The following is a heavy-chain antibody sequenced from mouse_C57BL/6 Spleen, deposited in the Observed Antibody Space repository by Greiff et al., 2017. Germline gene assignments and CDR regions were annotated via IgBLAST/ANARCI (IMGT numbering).Heavy chain of an antibody. J-gene: IGHJ3*01. Sequence: VQLQQPGAELVKPGASVKLSCKASGYTFTSYWMHWVKQRPGQGLEWIGMIHPNSGSTNYNEKFKSKATLTVDKSSSTAYMQLSSLTSEDSAVYYCATSLRLRTWFAYWGQGTLVTVSA. D-gene: IGHD3-2*02. CDR1: GYTFTSYW. V-gene: IGHV1-64*01. CDR2: IHPNSGST. CDR3: ATSLRLRTWFAY.